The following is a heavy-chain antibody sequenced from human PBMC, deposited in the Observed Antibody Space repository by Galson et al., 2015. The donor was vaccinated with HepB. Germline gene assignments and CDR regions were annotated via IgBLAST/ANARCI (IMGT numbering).Heavy chain of an antibody. V-gene: IGHV3-33*01. J-gene: IGHJ4*02. D-gene: IGHD6-13*01. CDR3: AGQSIAAAAPFDY. Sequence: SLRLSCAASGFTFSSYGMHWVRQAPGKGLEWVAVIWYDGSNKYYADSVKGRFTISRDNSKNTLYLQMNSLRAEDTAVYYCAGQSIAAAAPFDYWGQGTLVTVSS. CDR2: IWYDGSNK. CDR1: GFTFSSYG.